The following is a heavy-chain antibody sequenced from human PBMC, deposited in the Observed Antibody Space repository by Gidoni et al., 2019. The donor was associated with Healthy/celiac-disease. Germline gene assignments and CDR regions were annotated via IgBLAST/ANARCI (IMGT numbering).Heavy chain of an antibody. CDR3: VKSPTV. CDR1: GFTFSSYA. CDR2: ISSNGGST. V-gene: IGHV3-64D*06. J-gene: IGHJ4*02. Sequence: EVQLVESGGGLVQPGGSLRLSCSASGFTFSSYAMHWVRQAPGKGLDYVSAISSNGGSTYYADSVKGRFTISRDNSKNTLYLQMSSLRAEDTAVYYCVKSPTVWGQGTLVTVSS.